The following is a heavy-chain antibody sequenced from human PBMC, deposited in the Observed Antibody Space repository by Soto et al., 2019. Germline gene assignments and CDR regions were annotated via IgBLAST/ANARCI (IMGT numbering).Heavy chain of an antibody. Sequence: SETLSLTCAVSGDSISGNNWWSWVRQSPGKGLEWIGNIDYNGVTYYNPSLKSRVTVSKDTSKNQFSLKVASVTAADTAIYYCGRVMIGTSRHTDSDYWGQGTQVTVSS. J-gene: IGHJ4*02. V-gene: IGHV4-4*02. CDR3: GRVMIGTSRHTDSDY. D-gene: IGHD2-2*01. CDR2: IDYNGVT. CDR1: GDSISGNNW.